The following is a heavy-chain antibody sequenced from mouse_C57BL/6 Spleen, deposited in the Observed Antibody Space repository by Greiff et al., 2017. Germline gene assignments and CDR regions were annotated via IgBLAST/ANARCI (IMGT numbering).Heavy chain of an antibody. V-gene: IGHV5-17*01. CDR1: GFTFSDYG. D-gene: IGHD3-1*01. CDR2: ISSGSSTI. Sequence: EVQRVESGGGLVKPGGSLKLSCAASGFTFSDYGMHWVRQAPEKGLEWVAYISSGSSTIYYADTVKGRFTISRDNAKNTLFLQMTSLRSEDTAMYYCARHRGTRYFDYWGQGTTLTVSS. CDR3: ARHRGTRYFDY. J-gene: IGHJ2*01.